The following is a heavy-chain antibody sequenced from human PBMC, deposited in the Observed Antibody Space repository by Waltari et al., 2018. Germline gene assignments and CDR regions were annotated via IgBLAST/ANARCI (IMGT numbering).Heavy chain of an antibody. CDR3: ARDLLTPSVSYFGMDL. CDR1: GFTFSSYW. V-gene: IGHV3-74*01. J-gene: IGHJ6*02. Sequence: EVQVVESGGGLVQPGGSLRLSCEASGFTFSSYWMHWVRQAPGKGLVGVSRIDNDGRTAKYADAVRGRFTVSRDNASNTLYLQMNSLRAEDTAVYYCARDLLTPSVSYFGMDLWGQGTTVTVSS. CDR2: IDNDGRTA. D-gene: IGHD4-4*01.